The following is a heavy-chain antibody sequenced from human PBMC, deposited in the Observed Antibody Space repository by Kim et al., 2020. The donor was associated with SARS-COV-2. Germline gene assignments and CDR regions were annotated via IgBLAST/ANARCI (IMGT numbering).Heavy chain of an antibody. D-gene: IGHD3-16*01. CDR3: ARPVMSHNGMDV. Sequence: GGSLRLSCAASGFTVSRYYMSWVRQAPGKGLEWVSVIYSGGSTFYADSVKGRFTISRDNSKNTLYLQMNSLRAEDTAVYYCARPVMSHNGMDVWGEGTTVTVSS. CDR1: GFTVSRYY. J-gene: IGHJ6*04. CDR2: IYSGGST. V-gene: IGHV3-66*01.